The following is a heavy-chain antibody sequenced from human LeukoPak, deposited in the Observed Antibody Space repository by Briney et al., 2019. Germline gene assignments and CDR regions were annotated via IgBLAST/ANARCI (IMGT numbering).Heavy chain of an antibody. CDR1: GFTFDDYA. V-gene: IGHV3-9*03. CDR3: AKGSVGIVVGAFDI. J-gene: IGHJ3*02. D-gene: IGHD2-2*01. Sequence: PGGSLRLSCAASGFTFDDYAMHWVRQAPGKGLEWVSGISWNSGSIGYADSVKGRFTISRDNAKNSLYLQMNSLRAEDMALYYCAKGSVGIVVGAFDIWGQGTMVTVSS. CDR2: ISWNSGSI.